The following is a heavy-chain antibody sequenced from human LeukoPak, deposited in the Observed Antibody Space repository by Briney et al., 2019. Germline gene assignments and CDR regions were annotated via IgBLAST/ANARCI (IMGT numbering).Heavy chain of an antibody. V-gene: IGHV3-23*01. CDR3: AKDPFFGYSSSWYVAPYFDY. CDR1: GFTVSRNY. J-gene: IGHJ4*02. Sequence: GGSLRLSCSASGFTVSRNYMSWVRQAPGKGLEWVSAISGSGASTYYADSVKGRFTISRDNSKNTLYLEMNSLRAEDTAVYYCAKDPFFGYSSSWYVAPYFDYWGQGTLVTVSS. D-gene: IGHD6-13*01. CDR2: ISGSGAST.